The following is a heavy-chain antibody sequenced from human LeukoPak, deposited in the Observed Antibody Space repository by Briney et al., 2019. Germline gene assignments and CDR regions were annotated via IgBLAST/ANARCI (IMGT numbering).Heavy chain of an antibody. CDR1: GGSISSHY. V-gene: IGHV4-59*11. D-gene: IGHD3-22*01. J-gene: IGHJ3*02. CDR3: ASEANYYDSSGYYSVDAFDI. Sequence: SETLSLTCTVSGGSISSHYWSLIRQPPGKGLEWIGYIYYSGSTNYNPSLKSRVTLSVDPSKHQFSLKLSSVTAADTAVYYCASEANYYDSSGYYSVDAFDIWGQGTMVTVSS. CDR2: IYYSGST.